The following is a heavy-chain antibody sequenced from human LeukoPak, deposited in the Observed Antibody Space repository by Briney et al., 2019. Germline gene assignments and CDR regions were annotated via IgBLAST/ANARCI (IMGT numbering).Heavy chain of an antibody. Sequence: GGSLGLSCAPSGFTLSSYAMSWVRQAPGKGLEWVSTISGSGASTYYADSGKGRLTLSRDNSKNTLSMQMDSLLAEDTAAYYCAKQPGSVVDSSGSLSRHWGQGTLVTVSS. CDR2: ISGSGAST. J-gene: IGHJ4*02. CDR3: AKQPGSVVDSSGSLSRH. D-gene: IGHD3-22*01. V-gene: IGHV3-23*01. CDR1: GFTLSSYA.